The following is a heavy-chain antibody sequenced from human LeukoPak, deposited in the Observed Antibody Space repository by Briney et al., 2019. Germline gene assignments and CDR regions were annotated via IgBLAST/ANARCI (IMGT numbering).Heavy chain of an antibody. V-gene: IGHV4-30-4*08. D-gene: IGHD1-14*01. CDR2: IYYSGST. Sequence: SETLSLTCTVSGGSISSSSYYWGWIRQPPGKGLEWIGYIYYSGSTYYNPSLKSRVTISVDTSKNQFSLKLSSVTAADTAVYYCARGNPPRGDYWGQGTLVTVSS. CDR3: ARGNPPRGDY. J-gene: IGHJ4*02. CDR1: GGSISSSSYY.